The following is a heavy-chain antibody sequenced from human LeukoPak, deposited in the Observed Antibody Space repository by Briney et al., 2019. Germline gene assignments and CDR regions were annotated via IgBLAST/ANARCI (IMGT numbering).Heavy chain of an antibody. Sequence: PSETLSLTCTVSGGSISSYFWSWIRQPPGKGLEWIGCFYHSGSPKYNPSFKSRVAISVDTSKNQLSLKLRSVTAADTAVYYCARETYNWNDDDGDDALDIWGQGTMVTVSS. CDR2: FYHSGSP. CDR1: GGSISSYF. J-gene: IGHJ3*02. V-gene: IGHV4-59*01. D-gene: IGHD1-1*01. CDR3: ARETYNWNDDDGDDALDI.